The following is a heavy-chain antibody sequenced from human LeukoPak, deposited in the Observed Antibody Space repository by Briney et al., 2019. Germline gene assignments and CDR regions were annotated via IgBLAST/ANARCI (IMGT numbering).Heavy chain of an antibody. V-gene: IGHV1-18*01. D-gene: IGHD3-22*01. J-gene: IGHJ4*02. CDR1: GYTFTSYG. CDR3: ARVSPPAMIVVVDDTYFDY. CDR2: ISAYNGNT. Sequence: ASVKVSCKASGYTFTSYGISWVRQAPGQGLEWMGWISAYNGNTNYAQKLQGRVTMTTDTSTSTAYMELRSLRSDDTAVYYCARVSPPAMIVVVDDTYFDYWGQGTLDTVSS.